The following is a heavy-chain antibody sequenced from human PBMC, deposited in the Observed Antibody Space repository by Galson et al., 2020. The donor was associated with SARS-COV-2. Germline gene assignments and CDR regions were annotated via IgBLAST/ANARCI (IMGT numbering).Heavy chain of an antibody. CDR2: ISHSGST. J-gene: IGHJ4*02. V-gene: IGHV4-4*02. D-gene: IGHD6-19*01. CDR1: GESISSSNW. Sequence: SETLSLTCAVSGESISSSNWWSWVRQFPGKGLEWIGEISHSGSTNYNPSLKSRVTISVDTSKNQFSLKMRSVTAADTAVYYCGRLGSGSYGGRLCDYWGQGTLVIVSS. CDR3: GRLGSGSYGGRLCDY.